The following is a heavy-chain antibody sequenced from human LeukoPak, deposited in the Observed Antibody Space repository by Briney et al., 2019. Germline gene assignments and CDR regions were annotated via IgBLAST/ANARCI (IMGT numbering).Heavy chain of an antibody. Sequence: SQTLSLTCTVSGGSISSGDYYWSWIRQPPGKGLEWIGYIYYSGSTYYNPSLKSRVTISVDTSKNQFSLKLSSVTAADTAVYYCARPQPIITTLDRGMDVWGQGTTVTVSS. CDR2: IYYSGST. CDR3: ARPQPIITTLDRGMDV. D-gene: IGHD3-10*01. J-gene: IGHJ6*02. CDR1: GGSISSGDYY. V-gene: IGHV4-30-4*01.